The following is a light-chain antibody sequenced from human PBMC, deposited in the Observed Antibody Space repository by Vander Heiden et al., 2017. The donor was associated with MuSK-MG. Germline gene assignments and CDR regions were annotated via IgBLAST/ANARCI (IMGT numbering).Light chain of an antibody. J-gene: IGKJ4*01. CDR2: AAS. Sequence: IQLTQSPSSLSASVGDRVTITCRASQGIGNYLAWYQQKPGKAPNLLIYAASTLRSGVPSRFSGSGSGTDFTITISSLQAEDFATYYCQQLNSDPITFGGGTKVEIK. CDR3: QQLNSDPIT. CDR1: QGIGNY. V-gene: IGKV1-9*01.